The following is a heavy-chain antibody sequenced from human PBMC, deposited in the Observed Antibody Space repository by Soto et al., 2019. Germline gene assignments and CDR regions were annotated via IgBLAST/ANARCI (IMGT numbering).Heavy chain of an antibody. J-gene: IGHJ4*02. Sequence: QVQLQESGPGLVKPSQTLSLTCTVSGGSISSGNYYWSWIRQPPGKGLEWIGFISYSGSTYYSTSLKXRXTXXVDTSKSPFSLNLSFVTAADTAVYYCATMGTPATGLYFFDYWGQGSLVTVSS. V-gene: IGHV4-30-4*01. CDR3: ATMGTPATGLYFFDY. D-gene: IGHD2-15*01. CDR1: GGSISSGNYY. CDR2: ISYSGST.